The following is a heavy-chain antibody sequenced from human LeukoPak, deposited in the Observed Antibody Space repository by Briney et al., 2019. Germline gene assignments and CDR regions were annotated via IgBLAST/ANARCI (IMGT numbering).Heavy chain of an antibody. V-gene: IGHV3-30*02. D-gene: IGHD5-18*01. Sequence: PGGSLRLSCAASGFTFSSYGIHWVRQAPGKGLEWVAFIRYDGSNKYYADSVKGRFTISRDNSKNTLYLQMNSLRAEDTAVYYCAKDRRDTAMAPYYYYYMGVWGKGTTVTVSS. CDR2: IRYDGSNK. CDR3: AKDRRDTAMAPYYYYYMGV. J-gene: IGHJ6*03. CDR1: GFTFSSYG.